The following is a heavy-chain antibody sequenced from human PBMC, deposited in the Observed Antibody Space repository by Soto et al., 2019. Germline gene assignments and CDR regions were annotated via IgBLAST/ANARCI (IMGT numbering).Heavy chain of an antibody. Sequence: PGGSLRLSCAASGFTFSSYGMHWVRQAPGKGLEWVAVISYDGSNKYYADSVKGRFTISRDNSKNTLYLQMNSLRAEDTAVYYCAKPGREALRIDYWGQGTLVTVSS. CDR1: GFTFSSYG. V-gene: IGHV3-30*18. J-gene: IGHJ4*02. D-gene: IGHD5-12*01. CDR3: AKPGREALRIDY. CDR2: ISYDGSNK.